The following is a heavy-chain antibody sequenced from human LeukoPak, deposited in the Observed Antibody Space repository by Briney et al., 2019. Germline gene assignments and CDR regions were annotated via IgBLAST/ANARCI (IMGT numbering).Heavy chain of an antibody. CDR3: ASGHPSYSHPSWFDP. CDR1: GFTFTSSA. D-gene: IGHD2-15*01. Sequence: SVKVSCKASGFTFTSSAMQWVRQARGQRLEWIGWIVVGSGNTNYAQKFQERVTITRDMSTSTAYMELSSLRSEDTAVYYCASGHPSYSHPSWFDPWGQGTLVTVSS. J-gene: IGHJ5*02. V-gene: IGHV1-58*02. CDR2: IVVGSGNT.